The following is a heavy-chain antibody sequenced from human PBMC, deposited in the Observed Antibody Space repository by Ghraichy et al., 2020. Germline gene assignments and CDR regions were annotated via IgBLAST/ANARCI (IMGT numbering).Heavy chain of an antibody. CDR3: AMSRLEWLSDFDY. D-gene: IGHD3-3*01. V-gene: IGHV3-23*01. CDR1: GFTFSSYA. J-gene: IGHJ4*02. Sequence: GGSLRLSCAASGFTFSSYAMSWVRQAPGKGLQWVSGISGSGGSTYYADSVKGRFTISRDSSKNTVSLQMKSLRAEDTAVYYCAMSRLEWLSDFDYWGQGTLVTVSS. CDR2: ISGSGGST.